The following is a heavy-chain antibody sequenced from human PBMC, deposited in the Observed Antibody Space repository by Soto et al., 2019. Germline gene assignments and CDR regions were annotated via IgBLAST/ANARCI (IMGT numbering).Heavy chain of an antibody. V-gene: IGHV3-30*18. CDR1: GFSFDDYA. CDR3: AKDPPYDYGGNSGYFDY. CDR2: ISYDGSNK. J-gene: IGHJ4*02. Sequence: VQLVESGGGLVQPGRSLRLSCAASGFSFDDYAMHWVRQAPGRGLEWVAVISYDGSNKYYADSVKGRFTISRDNSKNTLYLQMNSLRAEDTAVYYCAKDPPYDYGGNSGYFDYWGQGTLVTVSS. D-gene: IGHD4-17*01.